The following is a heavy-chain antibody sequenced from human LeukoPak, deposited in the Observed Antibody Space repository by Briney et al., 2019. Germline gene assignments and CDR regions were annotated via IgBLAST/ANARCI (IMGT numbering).Heavy chain of an antibody. D-gene: IGHD3-10*01. CDR1: GFTFSSYE. V-gene: IGHV3-48*03. CDR2: ISSSGSTI. Sequence: GGSLRLSCAASGFTFSSYEMNWVRQAPGKGLEWVSYISSSGSTIYYADSVKGRFTISRDNAKNSLYLQMNSLGAEDTAVYYCARESGFRGDAFDIWGQGTMVTVS. J-gene: IGHJ3*02. CDR3: ARESGFRGDAFDI.